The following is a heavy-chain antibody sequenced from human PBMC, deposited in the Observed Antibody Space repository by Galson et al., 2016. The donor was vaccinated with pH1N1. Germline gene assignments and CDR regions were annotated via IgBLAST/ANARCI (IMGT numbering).Heavy chain of an antibody. CDR2: IYTSGST. Sequence: LTCAVSGGSISSYYWSWIRQPAGKGLEWIGRIYTSGSTNYNPSLKSRVTMSVDTSKNQFSLKVGSVTAADTAVYYCARDRGSVDIGTYYFDYWGQGTLVTVSS. CDR3: ARDRGSVDIGTYYFDY. D-gene: IGHD5-12*01. CDR1: GGSISSYY. V-gene: IGHV4-4*07. J-gene: IGHJ4*02.